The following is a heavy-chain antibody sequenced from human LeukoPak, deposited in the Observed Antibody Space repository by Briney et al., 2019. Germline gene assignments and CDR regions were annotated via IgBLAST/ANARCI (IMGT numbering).Heavy chain of an antibody. CDR1: GYTFTSYD. V-gene: IGHV1-69*05. J-gene: IGHJ4*02. D-gene: IGHD3-22*01. Sequence: ASVRVSCKASGYTFTSYDINWVRQATGQGLEWMGRIIPIFGTANYAQKFQGRVTITTDESTSTAYMELSSLRSEDTAVYYCASSPYYDSSGYYHYWGQGTLVTVSS. CDR2: IIPIFGTA. CDR3: ASSPYYDSSGYYHY.